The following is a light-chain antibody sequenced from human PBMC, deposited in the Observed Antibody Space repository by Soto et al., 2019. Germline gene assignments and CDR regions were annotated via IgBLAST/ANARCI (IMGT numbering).Light chain of an antibody. V-gene: IGKV1-5*01. J-gene: IGKJ1*01. CDR2: DVS. CDR1: QSITSW. Sequence: DSQMTQTPSTRSASVGDRVTITCRASQSITSWLAWYQQKPGQAPRLLIYDVSSLQSGVPSRLSGSGSATEFTLTISSLQPDDFATYYCQQYESYWTFGQGTKVDIK. CDR3: QQYESYWT.